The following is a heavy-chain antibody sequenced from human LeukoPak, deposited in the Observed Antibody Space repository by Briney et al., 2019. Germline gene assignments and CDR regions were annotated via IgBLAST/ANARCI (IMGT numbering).Heavy chain of an antibody. Sequence: PGGSLRLSCAASGFTFSSYSMNWVRQAPGKGLEWVSYISSSSSTIYYADSVKGRFTISRDNAKNSLYLQMNNLRAEDTAVYYCARSRYNWNDWFDPWGQGTLVTVSS. J-gene: IGHJ5*02. D-gene: IGHD1-1*01. CDR2: ISSSSSTI. V-gene: IGHV3-48*01. CDR3: ARSRYNWNDWFDP. CDR1: GFTFSSYS.